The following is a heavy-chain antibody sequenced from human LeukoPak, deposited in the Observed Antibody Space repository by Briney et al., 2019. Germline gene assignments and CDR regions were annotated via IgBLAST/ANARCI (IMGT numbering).Heavy chain of an antibody. V-gene: IGHV3-30*02. CDR1: GFTFSSYG. CDR2: IRFDGNDK. D-gene: IGHD6-19*01. J-gene: IGHJ4*02. CDR3: ARSVIAVAGIDY. Sequence: ESGGSLRLSCAASGFTFSSYGMHWVRQAPGKGLEWVAFIRFDGNDKYYADSVKGRFTISRDNSKNTLYPQMNSLRAEDTAVYYCARSVIAVAGIDYWGQGTLVTVSS.